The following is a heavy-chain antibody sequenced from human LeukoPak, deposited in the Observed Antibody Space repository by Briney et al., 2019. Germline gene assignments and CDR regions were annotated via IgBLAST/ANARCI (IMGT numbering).Heavy chain of an antibody. V-gene: IGHV1-69*13. CDR2: IIPIFGTA. CDR1: GGTFSSYA. D-gene: IGHD3-22*01. CDR3: AREGVVVEGFDH. Sequence: ASVKVSCKASGGTFSSYAISWVRQAPGQGLEWMGGIIPIFGTANYAQKLQGRVTITADESTSTAYMELSSLRSEDTAVYYCAREGVVVEGFDHWGQRTLVTVSS. J-gene: IGHJ4*02.